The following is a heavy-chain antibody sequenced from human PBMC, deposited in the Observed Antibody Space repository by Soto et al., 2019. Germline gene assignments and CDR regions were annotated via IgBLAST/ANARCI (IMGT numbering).Heavy chain of an antibody. J-gene: IGHJ4*02. CDR1: GGSISSGGYS. D-gene: IGHD3-22*01. Sequence: QLQLQESGSGLVKPSQTLSLTCAVSGGSISSGGYSWSWIRQPPGKGLEWIGYIYHSGSTYYNPSLKSRVTISVERSKNQFSLKLSSVTAADTAVYYCARYYYDSSGYYLDYWGQGTLVTVSS. V-gene: IGHV4-30-2*01. CDR2: IYHSGST. CDR3: ARYYYDSSGYYLDY.